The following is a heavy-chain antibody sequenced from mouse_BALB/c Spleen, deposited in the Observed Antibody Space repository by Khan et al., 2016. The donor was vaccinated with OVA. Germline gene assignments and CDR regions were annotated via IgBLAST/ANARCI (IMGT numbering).Heavy chain of an antibody. CDR1: GYTFTDYA. V-gene: IGHV1S137*01. J-gene: IGHJ2*01. CDR2: ISTYSGNT. D-gene: IGHD2-3*01. Sequence: QVQLQQPGPELVRPGVSVKISCKGSGYTFTDYAIYWVKQSHAKSLEWIGLISTYSGNTNYNQKFKGKATMTVDKSSSTAYMELARLTSEDSAIYYCARPAYDGYYDYWGQGTTLTVSS. CDR3: ARPAYDGYYDY.